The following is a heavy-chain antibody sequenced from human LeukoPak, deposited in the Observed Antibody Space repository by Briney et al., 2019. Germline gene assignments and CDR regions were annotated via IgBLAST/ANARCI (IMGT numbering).Heavy chain of an antibody. CDR2: IYYSGST. CDR1: GGSISSGSYY. V-gene: IGHV4-39*07. CDR3: ARRQWLVSDFDY. J-gene: IGHJ4*02. Sequence: HPSETLSLTCTVSGGSISSGSYYWSWIRQPPGKGLEWIGSIYYSGSTYYNPSLKSRVTISVDTSKNQFSLKLSSVTAADTAVFYCARRQWLVSDFDYWGQGTLVTVSS. D-gene: IGHD6-19*01.